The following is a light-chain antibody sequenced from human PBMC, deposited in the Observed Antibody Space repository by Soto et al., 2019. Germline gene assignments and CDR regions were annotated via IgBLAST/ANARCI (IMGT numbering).Light chain of an antibody. Sequence: DIQMPQSPSSVSASVGYSFTITCRASRGISSWLAWYQQKPGKDPNILIFAASSLQSGVPSRFSGSGSGTEFTLTISSLQPDEFATDDGQQYYSFPLTFGGGTKVDIK. CDR2: AAS. V-gene: IGKV1-12*01. CDR3: QQYYSFPLT. CDR1: RGISSW. J-gene: IGKJ4*01.